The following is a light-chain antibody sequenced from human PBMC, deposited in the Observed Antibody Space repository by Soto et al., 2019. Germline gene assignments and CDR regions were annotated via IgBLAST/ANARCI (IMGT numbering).Light chain of an antibody. CDR3: QHYNSYSEA. Sequence: IQMTQSPSSLSASLGDRVTITCQASQDISNYLNWYQQKPGKAPKLLIYKASTLKSGVPSRFSGSGSGTEFTLTISSLQPDDFATYYCQHYNSYSEAFGQGTKVDI. CDR1: QDISNY. V-gene: IGKV1-5*03. CDR2: KAS. J-gene: IGKJ1*01.